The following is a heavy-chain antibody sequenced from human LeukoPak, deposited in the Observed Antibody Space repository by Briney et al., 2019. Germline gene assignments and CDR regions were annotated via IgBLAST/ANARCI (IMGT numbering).Heavy chain of an antibody. V-gene: IGHV1-46*01. J-gene: IGHJ1*01. Sequence: ASVKVSCKASGYSFTTYSIHWVRQAPGQGLEWLGIIYPSGGSTAYAQKFQGRVTMTRDTSTSTVYMELSSLRSEDTAVYYCAKDSGSGSFAEYFQNWGQGTLVSVSS. CDR1: GYSFTTYS. D-gene: IGHD1-26*01. CDR2: IYPSGGST. CDR3: AKDSGSGSFAEYFQN.